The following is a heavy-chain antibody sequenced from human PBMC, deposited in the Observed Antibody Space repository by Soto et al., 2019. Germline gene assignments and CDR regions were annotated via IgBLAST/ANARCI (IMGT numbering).Heavy chain of an antibody. CDR1: GYTFTSYA. V-gene: IGHV1-3*01. Sequence: ASVKVSCKASGYTFTSYAMHWVRQAPGQRLEWMGWINAGNGNTKYSQKFQGRVTITRDTSASTAYMELSSLRSEDTAVYYCARVDPYYYYYYGMDVWGQGTTVTVSS. D-gene: IGHD2-15*01. CDR2: INAGNGNT. CDR3: ARVDPYYYYYYGMDV. J-gene: IGHJ6*02.